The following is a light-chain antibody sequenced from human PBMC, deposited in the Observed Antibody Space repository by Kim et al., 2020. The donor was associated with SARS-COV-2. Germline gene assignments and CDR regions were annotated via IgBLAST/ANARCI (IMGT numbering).Light chain of an antibody. CDR2: GAS. V-gene: IGKV3-15*01. CDR3: QHSNNWPPGRM. CDR1: QSVSSN. J-gene: IGKJ1*01. Sequence: EIVMTQSPATLSVSPGERATLSCRASQSVSSNLAWYQQKPGQAPRLLIYGASTRATGIPARFSGSGSGTEFTLTISSLQSEDFAVYYCQHSNNWPPGRMFGQGTKVDIK.